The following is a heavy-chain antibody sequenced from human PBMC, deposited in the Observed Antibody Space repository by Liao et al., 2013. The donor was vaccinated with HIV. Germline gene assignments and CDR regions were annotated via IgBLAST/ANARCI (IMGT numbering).Heavy chain of an antibody. CDR2: INHSGST. CDR3: ARGRTVATTPLAY. D-gene: IGHD5-12*01. J-gene: IGHJ4*02. Sequence: QVQLQQWGAGLLKPSETLSLTCAVYGGSFSGYYWSWIRQPPGKGLEWIGEINHSGSTNYNPSLKSRLTISVDTSKNQVSLKLDSVTAADTGVYYCARGRTVATTPLAYWGQGTLVTVSS. CDR1: GGSFSGYY. V-gene: IGHV4-34*01.